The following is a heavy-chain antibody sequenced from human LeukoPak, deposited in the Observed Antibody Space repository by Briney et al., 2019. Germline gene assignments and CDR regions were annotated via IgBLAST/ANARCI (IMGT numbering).Heavy chain of an antibody. Sequence: GRSLGLSCAASGFTFSSYGMHWVRQAPGKGLEWVAVISHDGSNKYYADSVKGRFTISRDNSKNTLYLQMNSLRAEDTAVYYCAKEAPVYYDFWSPLDVWGQGTTVTVSS. J-gene: IGHJ6*02. CDR1: GFTFSSYG. V-gene: IGHV3-30*18. D-gene: IGHD3-3*01. CDR2: ISHDGSNK. CDR3: AKEAPVYYDFWSPLDV.